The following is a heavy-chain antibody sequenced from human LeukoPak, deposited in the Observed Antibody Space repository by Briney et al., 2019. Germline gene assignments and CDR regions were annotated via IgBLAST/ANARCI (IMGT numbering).Heavy chain of an antibody. V-gene: IGHV4-61*02. CDR2: IYITGNT. Sequence: PSQTLSLTCTESGGSISSDDYYWNWIRQAAGRGLEWIGRIYITGNTMYNPSLESRVKMSIDTSKNQVSLTVKSVTAADTAVYYCARGGTLFTFFDSWGQGTLVTVSS. CDR1: GGSISSDDYY. CDR3: ARGGTLFTFFDS. J-gene: IGHJ4*02.